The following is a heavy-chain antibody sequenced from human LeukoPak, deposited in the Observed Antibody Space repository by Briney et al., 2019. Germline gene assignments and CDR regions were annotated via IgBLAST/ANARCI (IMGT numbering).Heavy chain of an antibody. CDR3: ARQGVGASTCDY. D-gene: IGHD1-26*01. CDR2: IYPGDSDT. CDR1: GYIFTNYW. Sequence: GESLKISCKGSGYIFTNYWNGWVRQMPGKGLEWMGTIYPGDSDTRYSPSFQGQVTISADKSINTAYLQWSSLKTSDTAMYYCARQGVGASTCDYWGQGSLVTVSS. J-gene: IGHJ4*02. V-gene: IGHV5-51*01.